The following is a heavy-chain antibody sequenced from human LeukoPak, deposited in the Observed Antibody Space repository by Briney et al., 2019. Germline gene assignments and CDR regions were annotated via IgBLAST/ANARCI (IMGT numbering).Heavy chain of an antibody. CDR1: GFTVSSNY. V-gene: IGHV3-66*01. CDR3: AKEYCSGDNCHSYGMDV. D-gene: IGHD2-15*01. CDR2: IYSGGST. Sequence: GGSLRLSCAASGFTVSSNYMSWVRQAPGKGLEWVSVIYSGGSTYYADSVKGRFTISRDNSKNTLYLQMNSLRAEDTAIYYCAKEYCSGDNCHSYGMDVWGQGTTVTVSS. J-gene: IGHJ6*02.